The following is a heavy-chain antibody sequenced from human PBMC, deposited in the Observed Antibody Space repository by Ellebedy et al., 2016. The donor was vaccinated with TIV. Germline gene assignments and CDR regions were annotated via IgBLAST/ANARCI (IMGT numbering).Heavy chain of an antibody. CDR1: GFTFSSYA. CDR3: AKDGRYSSSWYGDNWFDP. Sequence: GEFLKISCAASGFTFSSYAMSWVRQAPGKGLEWVSAISGSGGSTYYADSVKGRFTISRDNSKNTLYLQMNSLRAEDTAVYYCAKDGRYSSSWYGDNWFDPWGQGTLVTVSS. CDR2: ISGSGGST. D-gene: IGHD6-13*01. J-gene: IGHJ5*02. V-gene: IGHV3-23*01.